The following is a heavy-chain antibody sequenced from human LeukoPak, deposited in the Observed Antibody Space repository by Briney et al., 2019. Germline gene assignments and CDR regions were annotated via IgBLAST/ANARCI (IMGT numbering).Heavy chain of an antibody. V-gene: IGHV4-34*01. CDR1: GGSFSGYY. Sequence: SETLSLTSDVHGGSFSGYYWSWIRQPPGKGLERVGEIKHSGSTNYNPSLKGRVTISVDTSKNQFSLKLSSVTAAGTAVYYCARLYYYDTSGHAYWGQGTLVTVSS. CDR2: IKHSGST. CDR3: ARLYYYDTSGHAY. D-gene: IGHD3-22*01. J-gene: IGHJ4*02.